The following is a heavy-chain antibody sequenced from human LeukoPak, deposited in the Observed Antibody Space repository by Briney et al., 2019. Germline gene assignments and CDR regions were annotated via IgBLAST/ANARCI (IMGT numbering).Heavy chain of an antibody. Sequence: PGRSLRLSCAVSGFTFKNYGIHWVRQAPGKGLEWVAGMSYDGGHRYYGDSVKGRFTISRDNSKDTVYVEMNSLRPEDTALYYCAKGCRSTSCAIEFDSWGQGTLVTVSS. CDR1: GFTFKNYG. V-gene: IGHV3-30*18. J-gene: IGHJ4*02. CDR2: MSYDGGHR. D-gene: IGHD2-2*01. CDR3: AKGCRSTSCAIEFDS.